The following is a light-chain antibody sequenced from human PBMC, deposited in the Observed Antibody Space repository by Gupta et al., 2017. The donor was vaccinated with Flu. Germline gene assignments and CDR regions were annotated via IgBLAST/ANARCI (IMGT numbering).Light chain of an antibody. V-gene: IGKV1-33*01. J-gene: IGKJ2*01. Sequence: SSLSASVGDRVTITCQASHDIGNDINWYQQKPGKAPKLLIYDASLLETGVPSRFSGGGYGTDFTLTISSLQPEDAAPYYCQHCDALLMYTFGPGTKFEIK. CDR3: QHCDALLMYT. CDR2: DAS. CDR1: HDIGND.